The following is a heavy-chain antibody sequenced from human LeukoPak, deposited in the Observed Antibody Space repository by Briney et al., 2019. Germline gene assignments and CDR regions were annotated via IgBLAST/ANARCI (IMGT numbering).Heavy chain of an antibody. Sequence: SETLSLTCAVSGGSFSGYYWSWIRQPPGKGLEWIGEINHSGSTNYNPSLKSRVTISVDTFKNQFSLKLSSVTAADTAVYYCARLHQGAFDIWGQGTMVTVSS. CDR1: GGSFSGYY. CDR3: ARLHQGAFDI. CDR2: INHSGST. J-gene: IGHJ3*02. V-gene: IGHV4-34*01.